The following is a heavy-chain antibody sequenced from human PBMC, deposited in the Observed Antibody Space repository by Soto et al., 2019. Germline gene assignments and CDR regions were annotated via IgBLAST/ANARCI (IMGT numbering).Heavy chain of an antibody. J-gene: IGHJ4*02. CDR1: GYTFTSYG. Sequence: ASVKVSCKASGYTFTSYGISWVRKAPGQGLEWMGWISAYNGNTNYAQKLQGRVTMTTDTSTSTAYMELRSLRSDDTAVYYCARETTKWNYGHFDYWGQGTLVTVSP. CDR3: ARETTKWNYGHFDY. V-gene: IGHV1-18*04. D-gene: IGHD1-7*01. CDR2: ISAYNGNT.